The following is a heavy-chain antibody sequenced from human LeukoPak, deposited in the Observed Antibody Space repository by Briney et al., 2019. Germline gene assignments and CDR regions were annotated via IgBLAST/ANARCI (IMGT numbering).Heavy chain of an antibody. CDR3: ARVLPVASRDY. Sequence: GGSLRLSCPPSGFPFSTYWTSWARQPPGRGRGWVANIKQDGKDNLYVDSVKGRFNMSREKAKNSMYLQMNSLRGEDTAVYYCARVLPVASRDYWGQGTLVTVSS. D-gene: IGHD2-2*01. J-gene: IGHJ4*02. CDR1: GFPFSTYW. CDR2: IKQDGKDN. V-gene: IGHV3-7*01.